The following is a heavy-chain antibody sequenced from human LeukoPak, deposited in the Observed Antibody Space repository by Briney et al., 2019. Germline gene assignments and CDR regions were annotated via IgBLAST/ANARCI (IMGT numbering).Heavy chain of an antibody. CDR3: AKDSGHSSSWYY. Sequence: GGPLRLSCAASGFSFSSYAMNWFRQAPGKGLEGVSSISGSGTTYYADSVKGRFTISRDSARNTLYLQMNSLRAEDTAVYYCAKDSGHSSSWYYWGQGTLVTVSS. D-gene: IGHD6-13*01. V-gene: IGHV3-23*01. J-gene: IGHJ4*02. CDR2: ISGSGTT. CDR1: GFSFSSYA.